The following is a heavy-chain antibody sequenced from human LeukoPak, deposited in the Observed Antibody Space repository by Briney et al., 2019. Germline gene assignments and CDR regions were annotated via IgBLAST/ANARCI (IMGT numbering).Heavy chain of an antibody. CDR2: VDHTGST. J-gene: IGHJ6*03. V-gene: IGHV4-59*01. Sequence: SETLSLTCSVSDDSITMYYWTWIRQPPGKGLEWVGYVDHTGSTNFNPSLNGRVSISRDTSKNLFSLRLRSVTAADTAVYFCARGRVSSSTWYSTYYYYFYMDVWGKGTTVTVSS. CDR1: DDSITMYY. D-gene: IGHD4-11*01. CDR3: ARGRVSSSTWYSTYYYYFYMDV.